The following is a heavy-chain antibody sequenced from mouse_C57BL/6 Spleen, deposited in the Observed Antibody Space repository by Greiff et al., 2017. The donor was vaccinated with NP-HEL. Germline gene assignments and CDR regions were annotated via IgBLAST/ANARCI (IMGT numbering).Heavy chain of an antibody. D-gene: IGHD2-12*01. J-gene: IGHJ2*01. Sequence: QVQLQQSGAELVKPGASVKLSCKASGYTFTSYWMQWVKQRPGQGLEWIGEIDPSDSYTNYNQKFKGKATLTVDTSYSTAYMQLSSLTSEDSAVYYCARRRELPDYWGQGTTLTVSS. CDR2: IDPSDSYT. CDR1: GYTFTSYW. CDR3: ARRRELPDY. V-gene: IGHV1-50*01.